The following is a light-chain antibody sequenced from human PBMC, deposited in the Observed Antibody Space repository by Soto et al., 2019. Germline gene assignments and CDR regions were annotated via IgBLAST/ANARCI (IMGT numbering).Light chain of an antibody. CDR2: GAS. V-gene: IGKV3-15*01. J-gene: IGKJ4*01. CDR1: QGVSSK. CDR3: HQHNNWPLT. Sequence: EVVMTQSPATLSVSPGERATLSCRASQGVSSKLAWYQQNPGQTPRLLIHGASTRATGIPARFSGSGSGTEVSLTISSLLSEDVAVYYCHQHNNWPLTFGGGTKVEIK.